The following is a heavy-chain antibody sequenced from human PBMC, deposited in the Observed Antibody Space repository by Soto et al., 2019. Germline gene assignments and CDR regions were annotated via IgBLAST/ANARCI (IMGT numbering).Heavy chain of an antibody. CDR2: ISAYNGNT. Sequence: ASVKVSCKASGYTFINYGVSWVRQAPGQGLEWMGWISAYNGNTNYAQKLQGRVTMTTDTSTSTAYMELRSLRSDDTAVYYCARVRYYDSSGYYIPDAFDIWGQGTMVTVSS. CDR3: ARVRYYDSSGYYIPDAFDI. J-gene: IGHJ3*02. CDR1: GYTFINYG. D-gene: IGHD3-22*01. V-gene: IGHV1-18*01.